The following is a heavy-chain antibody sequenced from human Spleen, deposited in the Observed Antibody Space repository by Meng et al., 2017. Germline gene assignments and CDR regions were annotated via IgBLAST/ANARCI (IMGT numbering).Heavy chain of an antibody. J-gene: IGHJ5*02. CDR3: ARYVFDSSSLYSNWFDP. Sequence: QLQLQESGPGLVNPSQTLSLTCTVSGGSISSGTYYWGWIRQLPGKGLEWIAYIHYSGSTYYSPSLKSRVTISVDTSKNQLSLKLSSMTAADTAVYYCARYVFDSSSLYSNWFDPWGQGTLVTVSS. V-gene: IGHV4-31*03. D-gene: IGHD3-22*01. CDR2: IHYSGST. CDR1: GGSISSGTYY.